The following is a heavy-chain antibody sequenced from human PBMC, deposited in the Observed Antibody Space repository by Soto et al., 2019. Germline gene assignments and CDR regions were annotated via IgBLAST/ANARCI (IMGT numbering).Heavy chain of an antibody. V-gene: IGHV3-23*01. CDR2: VSGSGDRT. CDR1: GFAFSNYG. D-gene: IGHD6-19*01. Sequence: PGRSLRLSCADSGFAFSNYGMHWVRQAPGKGLGWVSSVSGSGDRTYYADSVKGRFTISSDNFENTLFLQVNTLGAEDTAMYYCSRAHYNTGWSPFDSWGQGTLVTVSS. CDR3: SRAHYNTGWSPFDS. J-gene: IGHJ4*02.